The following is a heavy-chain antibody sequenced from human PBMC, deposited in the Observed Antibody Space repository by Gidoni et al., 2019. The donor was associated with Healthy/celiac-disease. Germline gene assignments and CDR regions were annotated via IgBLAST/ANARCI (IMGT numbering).Heavy chain of an antibody. CDR1: GATFSSYA. D-gene: IGHD3-10*01. CDR3: ARDKGRVYIYDAFDI. J-gene: IGHJ3*02. V-gene: IGHV1-69*04. Sequence: QVQLVQSGAEVKKPGSSVKFSCQASGATFSSYAISWVRQAPGQGLEWMGRIIPILGIANYAQKFQGRVTITADKSTSTAYMELSSLRSEDTAVYYCARDKGRVYIYDAFDIWSQGTMVTVSS. CDR2: IIPILGIA.